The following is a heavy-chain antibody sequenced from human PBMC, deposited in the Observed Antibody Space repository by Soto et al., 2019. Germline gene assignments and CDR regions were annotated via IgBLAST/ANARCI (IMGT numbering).Heavy chain of an antibody. CDR1: GFTFSNYA. J-gene: IGHJ4*02. Sequence: GGSLRLSCAASGFTFSNYAMSWVRQAPGKGLEWVSTISGSGTSTYYADSAKGRFTISRDNSKNTLYLQMNSLRAEDTAVYYCAKDLCTYSGGSCCFDYWGQGTLVTVSS. D-gene: IGHD6-19*01. V-gene: IGHV3-23*01. CDR2: ISGSGTST. CDR3: AKDLCTYSGGSCCFDY.